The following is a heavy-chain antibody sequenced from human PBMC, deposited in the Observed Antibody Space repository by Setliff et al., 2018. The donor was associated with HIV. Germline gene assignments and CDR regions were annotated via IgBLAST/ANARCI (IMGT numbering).Heavy chain of an antibody. V-gene: IGHV4-39*01. CDR3: ARSIVPVASGYYYFEY. Sequence: SETLSLTCTVSGSSINSTSYYWGWIRQPPGNGLEWIGSIYHTGRTYYKPSLKSQVTIPVDTSKNQSSLRLSSVAAGDTAVYYCARSIVPVASGYYYFEYWGQGTLVTVSS. CDR1: GSSINSTSYY. J-gene: IGHJ4*02. CDR2: IYHTGRT. D-gene: IGHD3-3*01.